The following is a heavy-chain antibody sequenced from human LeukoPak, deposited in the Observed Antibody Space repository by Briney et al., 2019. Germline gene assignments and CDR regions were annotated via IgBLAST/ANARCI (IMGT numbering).Heavy chain of an antibody. J-gene: IGHJ4*02. CDR1: GYTFTGYY. D-gene: IGHD3-3*01. Sequence: GASVKVSCKASGYTFTGYYMHWVRQAPGQGLEWMGWINPNSGGTNYAQKFQGRVNMTRDTSISTAYMELSRLRSDDTAVYYCARLVSDYDSHIDYWGQGTLVTVSS. V-gene: IGHV1-2*02. CDR3: ARLVSDYDSHIDY. CDR2: INPNSGGT.